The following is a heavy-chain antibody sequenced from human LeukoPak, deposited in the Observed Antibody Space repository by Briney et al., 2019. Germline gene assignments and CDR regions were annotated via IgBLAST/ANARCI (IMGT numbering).Heavy chain of an antibody. CDR2: IYYSGST. J-gene: IGHJ4*02. CDR1: GGSISSYY. V-gene: IGHV4-59*01. CDR3: ARGRWLHIDY. D-gene: IGHD5-24*01. Sequence: PSETLSLTCTVSGGSISSYYWSWIRQPPGKGLEWIGYIYYSGSTNYNPSLKSRVTISVDTSKNQFSLKLSSVTAADTAVYYCARGRWLHIDYWGQGTLVTVSS.